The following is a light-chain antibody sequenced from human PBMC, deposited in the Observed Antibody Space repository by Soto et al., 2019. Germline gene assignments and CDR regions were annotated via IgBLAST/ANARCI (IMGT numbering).Light chain of an antibody. V-gene: IGKV3-20*01. CDR2: GAS. CDR3: EQYGTSPLT. J-gene: IGKJ4*01. Sequence: EVVLTQSPATLSVSPGARATLSCRASQSVTSSHLAWYQQKPGQAPRLLIYGASTRATGIPDRFSGSGSVTDFTLTISRLEPEDFAVYYCEQYGTSPLTFGGGTKVDI. CDR1: QSVTSSH.